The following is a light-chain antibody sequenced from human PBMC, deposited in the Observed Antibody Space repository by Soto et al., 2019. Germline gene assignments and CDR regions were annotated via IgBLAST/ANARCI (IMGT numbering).Light chain of an antibody. V-gene: IGKV1-33*01. CDR1: QDISNY. CDR3: QQYDNLPYT. J-gene: IGKJ2*01. Sequence: DIQMTQSPSSLSASVGDRVTITCQASQDISNYLNWYQQKPGKAPKLLIYDASNLEAGVPSRFSGRGSGTDFTFTISGRQPEDIATYYCQQYDNLPYTFGQGTKLEIK. CDR2: DAS.